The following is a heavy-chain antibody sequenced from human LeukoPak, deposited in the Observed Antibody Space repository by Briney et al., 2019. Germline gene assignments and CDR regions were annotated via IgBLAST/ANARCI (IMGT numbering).Heavy chain of an antibody. CDR2: IYPGDSDT. D-gene: IGHD3-22*01. V-gene: IGHV5-51*01. Sequence: GESLKISCKGSGYSFTSYWIGWVRQMPGKGLEWMGIIYPGDSDTRYSPSFQGQVTISADKSISTAYLQWSSLKASDTAMYYCARRLGYNYDRSGYTFDYWGQGTLVTVSS. CDR3: ARRLGYNYDRSGYTFDY. CDR1: GYSFTSYW. J-gene: IGHJ4*02.